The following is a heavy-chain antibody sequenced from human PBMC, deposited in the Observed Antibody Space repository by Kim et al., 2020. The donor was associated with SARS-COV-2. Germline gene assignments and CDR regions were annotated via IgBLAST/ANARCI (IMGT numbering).Heavy chain of an antibody. V-gene: IGHV3-23*01. Sequence: YYADSGKGRFTISRDNSKNTLYLQMNSRRAEDTAVYYCAKDRRAHYGMDVWGQGTTVTVSS. J-gene: IGHJ6*02. CDR3: AKDRRAHYGMDV.